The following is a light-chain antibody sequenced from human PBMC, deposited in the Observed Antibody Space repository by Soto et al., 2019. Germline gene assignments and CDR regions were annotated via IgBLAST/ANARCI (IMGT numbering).Light chain of an antibody. V-gene: IGLV4-69*01. CDR3: SSFSRSSTPYV. J-gene: IGLJ1*01. CDR2: LNSDGSH. Sequence: QAVLTQSPSASASLGASVKLTCTLSSGHSSYAIAWHQQQPEKGPRYLMKLNSDGSHSKGDGIPDRFSGSSSGAERYLTISSLQSEDEADYYCSSFSRSSTPYVFGTGTKVTVL. CDR1: SGHSSYA.